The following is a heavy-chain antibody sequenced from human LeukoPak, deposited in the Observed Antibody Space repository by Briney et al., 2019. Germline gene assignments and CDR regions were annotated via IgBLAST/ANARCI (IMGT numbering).Heavy chain of an antibody. CDR3: TRDASGDTNSGPRMDV. V-gene: IGHV3-53*01. CDR1: GFTVSSNY. Sequence: PGGSLRLSCAASGFTVSSNYMSWVRQAPGRGLEWVSVIYTVGNTYYAESVKGRFTISRDNSKNTLYLQMTSLRAEDTAVYYCTRDASGDTNSGPRMDVWGQGTTVTVSS. D-gene: IGHD1-26*01. CDR2: IYTVGNT. J-gene: IGHJ6*02.